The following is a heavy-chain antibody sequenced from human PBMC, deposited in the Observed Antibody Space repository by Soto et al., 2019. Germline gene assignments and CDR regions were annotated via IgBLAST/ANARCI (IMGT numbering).Heavy chain of an antibody. D-gene: IGHD1-1*01. CDR2: VYDADGK. V-gene: IGHV3-53*01. CDR1: GMTVSGKKY. J-gene: IGHJ3*01. CDR3: ATWLQREHAYDV. Sequence: PGGSLRLSCAVVGMTVSGKKYVAGVRQAPGKGLEWVSGVYDADGKYYADSVKGRFTTSRDSSKTIVYLEMNDLGPEDTAIYYCATWLQREHAYDVWGQGTTVTVSS.